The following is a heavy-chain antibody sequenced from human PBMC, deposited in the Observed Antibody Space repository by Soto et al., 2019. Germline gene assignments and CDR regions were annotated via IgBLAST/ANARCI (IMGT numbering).Heavy chain of an antibody. V-gene: IGHV3-30-3*01. CDR1: GFTFSSYA. CDR2: ISYDGSNK. J-gene: IGHJ4*02. D-gene: IGHD1-26*01. CDR3: ARDSESYYFDY. Sequence: QVQLVESGGGVVQPGRYLRRSCAASGFTFSSYAMHWVRQAPGKGLEWVAVISYDGSNKYYADSVKGRFTIAIDNSKTTLYLQMTSLSAEDTAVYYCARDSESYYFDYWGQGTLVTVSS.